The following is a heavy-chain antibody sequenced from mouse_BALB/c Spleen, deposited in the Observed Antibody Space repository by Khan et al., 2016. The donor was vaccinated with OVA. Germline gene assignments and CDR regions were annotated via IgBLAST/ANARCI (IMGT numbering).Heavy chain of an antibody. CDR2: IDPFNDDP. CDR3: ARHGSIAWFAY. Sequence: VQLQQSGPELMKPGASVKLSCKASGYSFTTYYIHWVKQSHGKSLEWIVYIDPFNDDPNYNQKFKVKATLTVDKSSSTAYMHLSSLTSEDSAVYYCARHGSIAWFAYWGQGTLVTVSA. D-gene: IGHD1-1*01. V-gene: IGHV1S135*01. J-gene: IGHJ3*01. CDR1: GYSFTTYY.